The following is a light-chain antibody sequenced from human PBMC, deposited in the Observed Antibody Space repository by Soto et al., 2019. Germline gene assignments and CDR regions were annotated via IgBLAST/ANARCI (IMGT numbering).Light chain of an antibody. Sequence: QSALTQPASVSGSPGQSITISCTGTSTDVGGYNYVSWYQQHPGKAPKLMIYEVSNRPSGVSNRFSGSKSDNTASLTISGLQAEDEADYYCSSYRSSSTPFVFGTGTKLTVL. CDR2: EVS. CDR3: SSYRSSSTPFV. CDR1: STDVGGYNY. J-gene: IGLJ1*01. V-gene: IGLV2-14*01.